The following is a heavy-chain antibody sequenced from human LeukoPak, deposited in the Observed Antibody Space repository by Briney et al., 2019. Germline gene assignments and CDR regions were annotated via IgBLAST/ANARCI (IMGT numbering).Heavy chain of an antibody. V-gene: IGHV1-69*13. D-gene: IGHD5-18*01. CDR3: ARGGTAMVTSLLDY. Sequence: SVKVSCKASGGTFSSYAISWVRQAPGQGLEWMGGIIPIFGTANYAQKFQGRVTITADESTSTAYMELSSLRSEDTAVYYCARGGTAMVTSLLDYWGQGTLVTVSS. CDR2: IIPIFGTA. J-gene: IGHJ4*02. CDR1: GGTFSSYA.